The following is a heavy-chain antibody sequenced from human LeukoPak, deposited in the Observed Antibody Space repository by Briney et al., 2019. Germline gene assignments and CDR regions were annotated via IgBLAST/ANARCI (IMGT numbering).Heavy chain of an antibody. Sequence: KSSETLSLTCTVSGGSISSSSYYWGWIRQPPGKGLEWIGSIYYSGSTYYNPSLKSRVTISVDTSKNQFSLKLSSVTAADTAVYYCARDGRPTFDYWGQGTLVTVSS. D-gene: IGHD1-1*01. CDR1: GGSISSSSYY. CDR2: IYYSGST. J-gene: IGHJ4*02. CDR3: ARDGRPTFDY. V-gene: IGHV4-39*07.